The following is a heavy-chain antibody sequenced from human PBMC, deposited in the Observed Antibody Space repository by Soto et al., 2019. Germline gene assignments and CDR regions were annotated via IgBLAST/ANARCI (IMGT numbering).Heavy chain of an antibody. V-gene: IGHV4-59*01. CDR1: GGSISSYY. D-gene: IGHD6-19*01. CDR2: IYYSGST. Sequence: QVQLQESGPGLVKPSETLSLTCTVSGGSISSYYWSWIRQPPGKGLEWIGYIYYSGSTNYNPSLKSRVPISVDPSKNQFSLKLSSATAADTAVYYCARLRNIAVAGPTRAARGMDVWGQGTTVTVSS. J-gene: IGHJ6*02. CDR3: ARLRNIAVAGPTRAARGMDV.